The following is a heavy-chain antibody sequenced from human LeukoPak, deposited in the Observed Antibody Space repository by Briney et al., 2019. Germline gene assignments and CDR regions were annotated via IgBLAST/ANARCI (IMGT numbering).Heavy chain of an antibody. V-gene: IGHV1-69*05. CDR2: IIPIFGTA. D-gene: IGHD3-3*01. J-gene: IGHJ6*03. CDR3: ARNYDFWSGYSKANYYYYMDV. CDR1: GGTFSSYA. Sequence: SVKVSCKASGGTFSSYAISWVRQAPGQGLERMGGIIPIFGTANYAQKFQGRVTITTDESTSTAYMELSSLRSEDTAVYYCARNYDFWSGYSKANYYYYMDVWGKGTTVTVSS.